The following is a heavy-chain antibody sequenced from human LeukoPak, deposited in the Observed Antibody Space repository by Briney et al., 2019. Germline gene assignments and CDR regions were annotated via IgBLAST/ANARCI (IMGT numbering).Heavy chain of an antibody. D-gene: IGHD5-12*01. J-gene: IGHJ3*02. CDR1: GFTVSSTY. CDR2: TYSGGST. V-gene: IGHV3-66*01. CDR3: ARDFGYEGWDAFDI. Sequence: TGGSLRPSCIASGFTVSSTYMSWVRQAPGKGLEWVSVTYSGGSTYYADSVKGRCTISRDNSRNTLYLQMNSLRAEDTAVYYCARDFGYEGWDAFDIWGQGTMVTVSS.